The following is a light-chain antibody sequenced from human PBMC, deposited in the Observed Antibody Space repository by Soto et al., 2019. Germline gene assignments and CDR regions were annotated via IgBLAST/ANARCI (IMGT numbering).Light chain of an antibody. CDR2: AGS. J-gene: IGKJ4*01. CDR3: QQYVTSLT. Sequence: EIVLTQSPGTLSLSPGDRATLSCRASQSVSSTYLAWYQQKPGQCPRLIIYAGSSRATGIPDRFSGSGSGTDFTLYISRLEPEDFAVYYCQQYVTSLTFGGGTKVEIK. CDR1: QSVSSTY. V-gene: IGKV3-20*01.